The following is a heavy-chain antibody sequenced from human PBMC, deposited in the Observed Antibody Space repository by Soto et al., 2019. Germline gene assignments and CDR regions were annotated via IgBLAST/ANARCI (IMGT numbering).Heavy chain of an antibody. J-gene: IGHJ6*02. Sequence: QVHLVQSGAEVKKPGASVKVSCKTSGYTFTRYGISWVLQAPGQGLEWMGWISGYDGRTNFAQKVQDRVTMTTDTSTSTVYMELRSLSSDDTAVYYCEREGDVPYYYYGMDVWGQGTTVTVSS. V-gene: IGHV1-18*01. D-gene: IGHD2-21*02. CDR1: GYTFTRYG. CDR3: EREGDVPYYYYGMDV. CDR2: ISGYDGRT.